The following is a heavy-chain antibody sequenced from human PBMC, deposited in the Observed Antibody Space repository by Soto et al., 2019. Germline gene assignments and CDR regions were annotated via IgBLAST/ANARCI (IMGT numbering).Heavy chain of an antibody. J-gene: IGHJ4*02. CDR2: ISWNSGNL. Sequence: EVQLVESGGGLVQPGRSLRLSCAASGFTFDDYAMHWVRQGPGKGLEWVSSISWNSGNLGYADSVKGRFTISRDNATNAMYLQMNSLRGEDTALYYCVKGASTEVCGYDAYCGQGSVVTASS. D-gene: IGHD3-22*01. CDR3: VKGASTEVCGYDAY. CDR1: GFTFDDYA. V-gene: IGHV3-9*01.